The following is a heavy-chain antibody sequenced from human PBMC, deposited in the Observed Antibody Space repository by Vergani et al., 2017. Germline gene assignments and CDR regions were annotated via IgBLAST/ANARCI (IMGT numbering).Heavy chain of an antibody. Sequence: QVQLQESGPGLVKPSQTLSLICTVSSDSTSGGRYYWSWIRQPAGKGLEWIGRNYTSGSAHYNPSLKSRVTISVNTSKNQYSLNLRSLTAADTAVYYCARSSMGTTVFDYWGHRIFVTVSS. CDR1: SDSTSGGRYY. CDR2: NYTSGSA. V-gene: IGHV4-61*02. CDR3: ARSSMGTTVFDY. J-gene: IGHJ4*01. D-gene: IGHD1-26*01.